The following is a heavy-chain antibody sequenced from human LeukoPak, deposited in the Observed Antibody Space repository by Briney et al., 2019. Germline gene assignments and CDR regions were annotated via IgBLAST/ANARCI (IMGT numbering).Heavy chain of an antibody. CDR1: RFVFNSYW. CDR2: IREDGSEK. Sequence: TGGSLRLSCAASRFVFNSYWMSWVRQAPGKGLEWVATIREDGSEKYYVDSVKGRFTISRDNAKNSLYLQTNSLRAEDTAVYYCASRPFWSGYFNWFDPWGQGTLVTVSS. D-gene: IGHD3-3*01. V-gene: IGHV3-7*01. J-gene: IGHJ5*02. CDR3: ASRPFWSGYFNWFDP.